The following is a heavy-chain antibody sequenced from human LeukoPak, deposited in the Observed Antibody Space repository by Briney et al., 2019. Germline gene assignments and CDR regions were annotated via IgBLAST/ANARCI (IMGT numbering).Heavy chain of an antibody. D-gene: IGHD6-19*01. J-gene: IGHJ4*02. CDR1: GFTFSAFA. CDR3: ARDYSGWSRDY. Sequence: GGSLRLSCAASGFTFSAFAMNWVRLPPGKGLEWVSSISTDSHYIYYADSVKGRFSTSRDNAKNALYLQMESLRAEDTAVYFCARDYSGWSRDYWGQGTLVTVSS. V-gene: IGHV3-21*01. CDR2: ISTDSHYI.